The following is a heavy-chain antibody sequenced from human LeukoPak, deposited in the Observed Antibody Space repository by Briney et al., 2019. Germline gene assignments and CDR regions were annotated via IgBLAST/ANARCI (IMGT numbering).Heavy chain of an antibody. V-gene: IGHV4-39*07. D-gene: IGHD1-26*01. J-gene: IGHJ4*02. CDR2: IYYSGST. CDR1: GGSISSSSYY. Sequence: SETLSLTCTVSGGSISSSSYYWGWIRQPPGKGLEWIGSIYYSGSTYYNPSLKSRVTISVDTSKNQFSLKLSSVTAADTAVYYCARDQYSGSLDYWGQGTLVTVSS. CDR3: ARDQYSGSLDY.